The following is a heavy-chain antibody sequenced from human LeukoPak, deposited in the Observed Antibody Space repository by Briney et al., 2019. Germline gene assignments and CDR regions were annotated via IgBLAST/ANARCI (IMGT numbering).Heavy chain of an antibody. CDR2: ISAYNGNT. CDR3: ARDTGPPDLEWLLSYPSYYYYYYGMDV. V-gene: IGHV1-18*01. D-gene: IGHD3-3*01. CDR1: GYTFTSYG. J-gene: IGHJ6*02. Sequence: ASVEVSCKASGYTFTSYGISWVRQAPGQGLEWMGWISAYNGNTNYAQKLQGRVTMTTDTSTSTAYMELRSLRSDDTAVYYCARDTGPPDLEWLLSYPSYYYYYYGMDVWGQGTTVTVSS.